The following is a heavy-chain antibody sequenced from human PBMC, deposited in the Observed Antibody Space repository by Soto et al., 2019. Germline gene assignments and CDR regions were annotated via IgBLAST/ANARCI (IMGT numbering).Heavy chain of an antibody. D-gene: IGHD4-4*01. J-gene: IGHJ6*03. CDR2: IYYSGST. CDR3: ARHSYSNYVYYYYYYMDV. Sequence: PSETLSLTCTVSGGSISSSSYYWGWIRQPPGKGLEWIGSIYYSGSTCYNPSLKSRVTISVDTSKNQFSLKLSSVTAADTAVYYCARHSYSNYVYYYYYYMDVWGKGTTVTV. CDR1: GGSISSSSYY. V-gene: IGHV4-39*01.